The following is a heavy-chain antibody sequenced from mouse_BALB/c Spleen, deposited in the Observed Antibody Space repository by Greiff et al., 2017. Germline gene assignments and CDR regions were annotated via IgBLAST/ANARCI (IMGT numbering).Heavy chain of an antibody. V-gene: IGHV2-2*02. CDR3: ARSLAY. CDR2: IWSGGST. CDR1: GFSLTSYG. J-gene: IGHJ3*01. Sequence: VKLMESGPGLVQPSQSLSITCTVSGFSLTSYGVHWVRQSPGKGLEWLGVIWSGGSTDYNAAFISRLSISKDNSKSQVFFKMNSLQANDTAIYYCARSLAYWGQGTLVTVSA.